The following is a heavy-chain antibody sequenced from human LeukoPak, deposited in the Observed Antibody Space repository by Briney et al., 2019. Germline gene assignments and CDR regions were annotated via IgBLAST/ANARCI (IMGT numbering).Heavy chain of an antibody. Sequence: ASVKVSCKASGYTLTSYGISWVRQAPGQGLEWMGWISAYNGNTNYAQKLQGRVTMTTDTSTSTAYMELRSLRSDDTAVHYCARVPDYGGNRYGMDVWGQGTTVTVSS. CDR3: ARVPDYGGNRYGMDV. J-gene: IGHJ6*02. CDR2: ISAYNGNT. V-gene: IGHV1-18*01. CDR1: GYTLTSYG. D-gene: IGHD4-23*01.